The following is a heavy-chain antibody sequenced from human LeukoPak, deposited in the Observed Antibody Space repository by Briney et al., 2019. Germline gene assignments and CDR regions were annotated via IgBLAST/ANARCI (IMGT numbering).Heavy chain of an antibody. D-gene: IGHD3-10*01. CDR2: ISPSGGFR. CDR3: ARTRGAGPGGHFDS. CDR1: RFSFNDEY. J-gene: IGHJ4*02. V-gene: IGHV3-11*01. Sequence: GGSLRLSCAASRFSFNDEYMSWIRPAPAQGLKWIAYISPSGGFRRPTASVKGQFTISRDNAKRLLYLQMDSLGEEDTAVYYCARTRGAGPGGHFDSWGQGVLVIVSS.